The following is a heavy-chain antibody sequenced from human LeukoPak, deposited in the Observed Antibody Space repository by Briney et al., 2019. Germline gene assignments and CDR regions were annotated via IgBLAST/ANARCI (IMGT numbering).Heavy chain of an antibody. Sequence: GGSLRLSCAASGFTFSSYSMNWVRQAPGKGLEWGSSISSSSSYIYYADSVKGRFTISRDNPKNSLYLQMNSLRAEDTPVYYCARDRRRGFDYWGQGTLVTVSS. D-gene: IGHD1-1*01. CDR2: ISSSSSYI. CDR3: ARDRRRGFDY. J-gene: IGHJ4*02. CDR1: GFTFSSYS. V-gene: IGHV3-21*01.